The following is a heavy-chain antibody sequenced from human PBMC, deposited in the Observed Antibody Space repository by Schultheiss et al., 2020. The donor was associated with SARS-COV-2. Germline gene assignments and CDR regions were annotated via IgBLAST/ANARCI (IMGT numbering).Heavy chain of an antibody. D-gene: IGHD6-6*01. CDR1: GGSISSYY. CDR3: ARSGKGDSSSPAGWD. V-gene: IGHV4-39*07. J-gene: IGHJ4*02. Sequence: SQTLSLTCTVSGGSISSYYWGWIRQPPGKGLEWIGSIYYSGSTYYNPSLKSRVTISVDTSKNQFSLKLSSVTAADTAVYYCARSGKGDSSSPAGWDWGQGTLVTVSS. CDR2: IYYSGST.